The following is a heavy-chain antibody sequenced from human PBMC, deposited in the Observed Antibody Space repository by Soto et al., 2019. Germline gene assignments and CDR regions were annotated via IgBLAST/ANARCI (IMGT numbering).Heavy chain of an antibody. D-gene: IGHD6-19*01. J-gene: IGHJ6*02. CDR2: ISAYNGNT. CDR3: AREGIAVAGTHYYYYYGMDV. Sequence: ASVKVSCKASGYPFTSYGISWVRQAPGQGLEWMGWISAYNGNTNYAQKLQGRVTMTTDTSTSTAYMELRSLRSDDTAVYYCAREGIAVAGTHYYYYYGMDVWGQGTPVTVSS. CDR1: GYPFTSYG. V-gene: IGHV1-18*04.